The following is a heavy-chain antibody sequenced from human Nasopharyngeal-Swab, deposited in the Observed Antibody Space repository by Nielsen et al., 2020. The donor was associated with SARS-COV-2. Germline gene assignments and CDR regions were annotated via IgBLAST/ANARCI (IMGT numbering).Heavy chain of an antibody. J-gene: IGHJ4*02. CDR2: ISYDGSNK. CDR3: AKGGWYSSSSGNFDY. V-gene: IGHV3-30*18. CDR1: GFTFSSYG. D-gene: IGHD6-6*01. Sequence: GESLKISCAASGFTFSSYGMHWVRQAPGKGLEWVAVISYDGSNKYYADSVKGRFTISRDNSKNTLYLQMNSLRAEDTAVYYCAKGGWYSSSSGNFDYWGQGTLVTVPS.